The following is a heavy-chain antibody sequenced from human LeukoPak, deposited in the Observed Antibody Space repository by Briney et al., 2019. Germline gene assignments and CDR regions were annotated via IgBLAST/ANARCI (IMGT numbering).Heavy chain of an antibody. CDR3: ARGSRYFDWLYYFDY. CDR1: GGTFSSYA. J-gene: IGHJ4*02. CDR2: IIPIFGTA. Sequence: ASVKVSCKASGGTFSSYAISWVRQAPGQGLEWMGGIIPIFGTANYAQKFQGRVTITADESTSTAYMELSSLRSEDTAVYYCARGSRYFDWLYYFDYWGQGTLVTVSS. V-gene: IGHV1-69*13. D-gene: IGHD3-9*01.